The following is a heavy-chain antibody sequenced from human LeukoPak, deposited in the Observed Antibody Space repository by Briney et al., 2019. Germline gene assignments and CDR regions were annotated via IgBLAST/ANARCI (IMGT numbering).Heavy chain of an antibody. J-gene: IGHJ6*04. CDR2: IKQDGSEK. Sequence: GGSLRPSCAASGFTFSSYWMSWVRQAPGKGLEWVANIKQDGSEKYYVDSVKGRFTISRDNAKNSLYLQMNSLRAEDTAVYYCAKVVPAASDMDVWGKGTTVTVSS. CDR1: GFTFSSYW. CDR3: AKVVPAASDMDV. D-gene: IGHD2-2*01. V-gene: IGHV3-7*01.